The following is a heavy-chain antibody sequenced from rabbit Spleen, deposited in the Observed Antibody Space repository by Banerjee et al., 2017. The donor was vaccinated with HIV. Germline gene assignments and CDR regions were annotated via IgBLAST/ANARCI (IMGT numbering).Heavy chain of an antibody. D-gene: IGHD7-1*01. Sequence: QSLEESGGDLVKPGASLTLTCKASGLDLSVNYWMCWVRQAPGKGLEWIACIDFTKYGRTYYSSWAKGRFTISESSSTTVTLQMTSLTAADAATYFCARDAAGTQDSSLWPPGTLVTVS. J-gene: IGHJ4*01. CDR3: ARDAAGTQDSSL. CDR2: IDFTKYGRT. CDR1: GLDLSVNYW. V-gene: IGHV1S40*01.